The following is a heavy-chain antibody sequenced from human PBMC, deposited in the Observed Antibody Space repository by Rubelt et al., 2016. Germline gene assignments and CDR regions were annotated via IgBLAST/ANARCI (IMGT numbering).Heavy chain of an antibody. CDR1: GGSFSGYY. J-gene: IGHJ6*02. Sequence: QVQLQQWGAGLLKPSETLSLTCAVYGGSFSGYYWSWIRQPPGRGLEWIGEINHSGSTNYNPSLKSCGTIAVDTSKNQYSLKLSPVTAADTAVYYCGRDTVATIPYYYYGMDVGGQGTTVTVSS. D-gene: IGHD5-12*01. V-gene: IGHV4-34*01. CDR3: GRDTVATIPYYYYGMDV. CDR2: INHSGST.